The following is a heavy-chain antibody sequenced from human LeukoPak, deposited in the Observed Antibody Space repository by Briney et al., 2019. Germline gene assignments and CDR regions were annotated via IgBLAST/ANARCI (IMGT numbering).Heavy chain of an antibody. CDR3: ARGFTMVRGVITDYYYGMDV. J-gene: IGHJ6*04. CDR2: IIPIFGTA. CDR1: GGTFSSYA. V-gene: IGHV1-69*13. D-gene: IGHD3-10*01. Sequence: SVTVSCKASGGTFSSYAICWGSHAPRQRLEWMGGIIPIFGTANSTQKLQGRVTITADESTSTAYMELSSLRSEDTAVYYCARGFTMVRGVITDYYYGMDVWGKGTTVTVSS.